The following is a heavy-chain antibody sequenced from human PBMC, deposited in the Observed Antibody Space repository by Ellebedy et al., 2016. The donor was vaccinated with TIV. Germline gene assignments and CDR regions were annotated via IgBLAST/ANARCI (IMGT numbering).Heavy chain of an antibody. V-gene: IGHV4-59*11. Sequence: MPSETLSLTCTVSGTSISRHSWSWIRQPPEKALEWIGCVYYGGTTTYNPALDTPVTISLDTSKNQVSLRLDSVTAADTAVYYCAREGITMFGLLLSPGSLDVWGPGTTVTVTS. CDR1: GTSISRHS. CDR2: VYYGGTT. D-gene: IGHD3-3*01. J-gene: IGHJ6*02. CDR3: AREGITMFGLLLSPGSLDV.